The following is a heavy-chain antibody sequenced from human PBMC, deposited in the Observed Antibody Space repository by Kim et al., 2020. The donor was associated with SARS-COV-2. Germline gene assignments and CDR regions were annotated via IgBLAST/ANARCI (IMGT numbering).Heavy chain of an antibody. CDR1: GGSISSGGYY. Sequence: SETLSLTCTVSGGSISSGGYYWGWIRQHPGKGLEWIGNIYYVGSTYYNPSLKSRVTISVDTSKNQFSLKLMSVTAADTAVYYCARVWGIMYYYFDNWGQGTLVTVSS. J-gene: IGHJ4*02. V-gene: IGHV4-31*03. CDR2: IYYVGST. CDR3: ARVWGIMYYYFDN. D-gene: IGHD3-16*01.